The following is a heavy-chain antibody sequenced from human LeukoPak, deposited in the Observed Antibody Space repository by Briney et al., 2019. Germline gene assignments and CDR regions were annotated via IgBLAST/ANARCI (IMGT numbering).Heavy chain of an antibody. CDR1: GFTFTSYA. V-gene: IGHV3-23*01. CDR2: ISGNGDSA. J-gene: IGHJ6*02. Sequence: GGSLRLSCAASGFTFTSYAMSWVRQAPGKGLEWVSAISGNGDSAYYADSVKGRFTISRDNSTNTLYLQMNSLRAEDTVVYYCARVSAAGTFVPSGMDVWGQGTTVTVSS. CDR3: ARVSAAGTFVPSGMDV. D-gene: IGHD6-13*01.